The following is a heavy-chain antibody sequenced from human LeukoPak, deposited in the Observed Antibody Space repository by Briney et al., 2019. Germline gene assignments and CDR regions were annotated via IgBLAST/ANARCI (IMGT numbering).Heavy chain of an antibody. J-gene: IGHJ4*02. CDR1: GGSISSYY. D-gene: IGHD3-10*01. CDR3: AREAYYYGSGSHFDY. Sequence: SETLSLTCTVSGGSISSYYWSWIRQPAGKGLEWIGRIYTSGSTNYNPSLKSRVTISVDTSKNQFSLKLSSVTAADTAVYYCAREAYYYGSGSHFDYWGQGTLVTVSS. CDR2: IYTSGST. V-gene: IGHV4-4*07.